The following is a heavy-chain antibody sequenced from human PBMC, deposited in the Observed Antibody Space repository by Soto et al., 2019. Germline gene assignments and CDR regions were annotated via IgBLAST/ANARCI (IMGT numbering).Heavy chain of an antibody. CDR1: GYTFTNYD. J-gene: IGHJ4*02. D-gene: IGHD3-9*01. CDR2: MSPSTGNT. V-gene: IGHV1-8*01. CDR3: ARYFNPFDY. Sequence: QVQLVQSGAEVKKPGASVKVSCKASGYTFTNYDINWVRQAPGQGLEWMGWMSPSTGNTGYAQKFQGRVAMTSDTSKNTAYLEVSRLKSEDTAVYYCARYFNPFDYWGQGTLIIVSS.